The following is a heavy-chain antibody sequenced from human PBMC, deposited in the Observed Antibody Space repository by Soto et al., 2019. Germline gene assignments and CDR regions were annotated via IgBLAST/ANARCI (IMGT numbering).Heavy chain of an antibody. V-gene: IGHV4-30-4*01. D-gene: IGHD3-22*01. CDR3: ARGSYYDSSGYYGP. Sequence: SETLSLTCTVSGGSIISGDYYWNWIRQPPGKGLEWIGYIYYSGSTYYNPSLKSRVTISVDTSKNQFSLKLSSVTAADTAVYYCARGSYYDSSGYYGPWGQGTLVTVSS. CDR2: IYYSGST. J-gene: IGHJ5*02. CDR1: GGSIISGDYY.